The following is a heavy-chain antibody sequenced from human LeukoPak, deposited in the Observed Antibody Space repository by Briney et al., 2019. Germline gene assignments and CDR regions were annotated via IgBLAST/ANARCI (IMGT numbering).Heavy chain of an antibody. CDR1: GFTFSSYA. Sequence: PGGPLRLSCAASGFTFSSYAMSWVRQAPGKGLEWVSAISGSGGSTYYADSVKGRFTISRDNSKNTLYLQMNSLRAEDTAVYYCTTDPYSGSHFDYWGQGTLVTVSS. V-gene: IGHV3-23*01. CDR3: TTDPYSGSHFDY. D-gene: IGHD1-26*01. CDR2: ISGSGGST. J-gene: IGHJ4*02.